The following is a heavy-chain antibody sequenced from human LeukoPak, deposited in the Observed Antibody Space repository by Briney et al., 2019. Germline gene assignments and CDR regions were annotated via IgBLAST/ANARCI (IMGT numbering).Heavy chain of an antibody. V-gene: IGHV4-61*02. Sequence: SETLSLTCTVSGGSISSGSYYWSWIRQPAGKGLEWIGRIYTSGSTNYNPSLKSRVTISVDTSKNQFSLKLSSVTAADTAVYYCAIFREHQGGFDYWGQGTLVTVSS. CDR2: IYTSGST. CDR3: AIFREHQGGFDY. J-gene: IGHJ4*02. CDR1: GGSISSGSYY. D-gene: IGHD3-10*01.